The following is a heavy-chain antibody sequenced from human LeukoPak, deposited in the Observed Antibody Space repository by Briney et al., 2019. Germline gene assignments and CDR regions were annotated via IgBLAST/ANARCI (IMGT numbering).Heavy chain of an antibody. D-gene: IGHD3-22*01. Sequence: GGSLRLSCAASGFTFSSYSMNWVRQAPGKGLEWVSSISSSSYIYYADSVKGRFTISRDNAKNSLYLQMNSLRAEDTAVYYCARDYHDSSGYYYYWGQGTLVTVSS. J-gene: IGHJ4*02. CDR3: ARDYHDSSGYYYY. V-gene: IGHV3-21*01. CDR2: ISSSSYI. CDR1: GFTFSSYS.